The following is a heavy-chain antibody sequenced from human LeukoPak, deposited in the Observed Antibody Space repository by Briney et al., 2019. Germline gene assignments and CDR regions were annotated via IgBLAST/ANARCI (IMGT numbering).Heavy chain of an antibody. CDR1: GYTFTSYG. CDR2: ISAFNGNT. D-gene: IGHD2-15*01. J-gene: IGHJ4*02. V-gene: IGHV1-18*01. Sequence: ASVKVSCEASGYTFTSYGISWVRQAPGQGLEWMGWISAFNGNTNYAQKLQGRVTMTTDTSTSTAYVELRSLRSDDTAVYYCARDCSGGSCYLYFDYWGQGTLVTVSS. CDR3: ARDCSGGSCYLYFDY.